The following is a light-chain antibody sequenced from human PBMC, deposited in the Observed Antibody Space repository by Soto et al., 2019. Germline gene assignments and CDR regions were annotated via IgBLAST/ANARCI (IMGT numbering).Light chain of an antibody. CDR2: DAS. V-gene: IGKV1-39*01. CDR1: QSVSRY. J-gene: IGKJ1*01. CDR3: QQSYRVKT. Sequence: DIQMTQSPSSLSASVGDRVTITCRASQSVSRYLNWYQQKSGKAPKLLIYDASTLQSGVPSRFSGSGSGTDFTLTISSLQPEDFATYYCQQSYRVKTFGQGTKVEIK.